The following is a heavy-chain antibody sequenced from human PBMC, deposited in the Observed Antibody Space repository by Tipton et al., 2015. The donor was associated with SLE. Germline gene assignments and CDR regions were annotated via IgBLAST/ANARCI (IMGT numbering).Heavy chain of an antibody. CDR1: GGSIRSFY. D-gene: IGHD6-19*01. J-gene: IGHJ4*02. V-gene: IGHV4-59*01. CDR3: ARDVDRWLFRD. CDR2: IYYGGST. Sequence: TLSLTCTVSGGSIRSFYWSWIRQTPGKGLEWIAYIYYGGSTDYNPSLRSRVTTSVDTSKNQFSLNLSSVTAADTALYYCARDVDRWLFRDWGQGTLVTVSS.